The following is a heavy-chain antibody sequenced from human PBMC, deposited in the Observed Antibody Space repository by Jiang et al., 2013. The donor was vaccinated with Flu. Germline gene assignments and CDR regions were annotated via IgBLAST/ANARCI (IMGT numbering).Heavy chain of an antibody. CDR3: AREGKQQLVLGSVGYYYYYMDV. CDR2: IYTSGST. J-gene: IGHJ6*03. V-gene: IGHV4-4*07. Sequence: KPSETLSLTCTVSGGSISSYYWSWIRQPAGKGLEWIGRIYTSGSTNYNPSLKSRVTMSVDTSKNQFSLKLSSVTAADTAVYYCAREGKQQLVLGSVGYYYYYMDVWGKGTTVTVSS. D-gene: IGHD6-13*01. CDR1: GGSISSYY.